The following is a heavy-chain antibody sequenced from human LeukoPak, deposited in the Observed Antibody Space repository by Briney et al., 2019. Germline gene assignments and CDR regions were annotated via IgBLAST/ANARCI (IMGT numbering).Heavy chain of an antibody. J-gene: IGHJ4*02. D-gene: IGHD3-22*01. CDR2: IYYSGST. V-gene: IGHV4-59*08. CDR3: ARQREYYESSGYYSFDY. CDR1: GGSISSFY. Sequence: SETLSLTCTVSGGSISSFYWSWIRQPPGKGLEWIGYIYYSGSTNYNPSLKSRVTISVDTSKNQFSLKLSSVTAAGTAIYYCARQREYYESSGYYSFDYWGQGTLVTVSS.